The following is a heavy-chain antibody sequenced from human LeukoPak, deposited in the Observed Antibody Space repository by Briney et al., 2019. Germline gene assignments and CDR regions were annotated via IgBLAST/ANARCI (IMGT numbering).Heavy chain of an antibody. CDR3: ARVSEQWLPPDY. J-gene: IGHJ4*02. Sequence: GGSLRLSCAASGFTFSDYYMSWIRQAPGKGLEWVAVIWYDGSNKYYADSVKGRFTISRDNSKNTLYLQMNSLRAEDTAVYYCARVSEQWLPPDYWGQGTLVTVSS. V-gene: IGHV3-33*08. CDR2: IWYDGSNK. CDR1: GFTFSDYY. D-gene: IGHD6-19*01.